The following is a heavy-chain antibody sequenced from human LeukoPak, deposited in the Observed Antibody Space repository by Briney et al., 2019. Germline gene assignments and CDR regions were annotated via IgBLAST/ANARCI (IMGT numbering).Heavy chain of an antibody. Sequence: SETLSLTCTVSGGSISSSDYYWGWIRQPPGKGLEWIGSIYYSGSTYYNPSLKSRVTISVDTSENQVSLKLSSVTAADTAVYYCARSDSSGYLSWFDPWGQGTLVTVSS. CDR1: GGSISSSDYY. D-gene: IGHD3-22*01. CDR2: IYYSGST. J-gene: IGHJ5*02. V-gene: IGHV4-39*01. CDR3: ARSDSSGYLSWFDP.